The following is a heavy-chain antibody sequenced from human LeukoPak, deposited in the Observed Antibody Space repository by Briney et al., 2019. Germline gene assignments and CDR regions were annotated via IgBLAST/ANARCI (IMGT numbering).Heavy chain of an antibody. CDR3: ARGTARGGEY. CDR2: ISSSSSAI. CDR1: GFTFSSYS. V-gene: IGHV3-48*04. J-gene: IGHJ4*02. Sequence: GGSLRLSCAASGFTFSSYSMHWVRQAPGKGLEWVSYISSSSSAIYYADSVKGRFTISRDNAKNSLYLQMNSLRAEDTAVYYWARGTARGGEYWGQGTLVTVSS. D-gene: IGHD3-16*01.